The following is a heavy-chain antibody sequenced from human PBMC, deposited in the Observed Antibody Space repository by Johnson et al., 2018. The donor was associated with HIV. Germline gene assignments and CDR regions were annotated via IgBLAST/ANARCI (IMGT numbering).Heavy chain of an antibody. CDR2: IKEDGSAT. J-gene: IGHJ3*02. CDR1: GFTFSRYW. CDR3: ARDRGRGGDSYGRGDAFDI. D-gene: IGHD5-18*01. V-gene: IGHV3-7*01. Sequence: VQLVESGGGVVQPGRSLRLSCAASGFTFSRYWMSWVRQAPGKGLEWVANIKEDGSATYYVDSVKGRFTISRDNAKNSLYLQMNSLRAEDTAVYDGARDRGRGGDSYGRGDAFDIWGQGTMVTVSS.